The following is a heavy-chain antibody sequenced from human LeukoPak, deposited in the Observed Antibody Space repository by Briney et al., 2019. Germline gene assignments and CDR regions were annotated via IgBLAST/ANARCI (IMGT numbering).Heavy chain of an antibody. CDR1: GGSFSGYY. J-gene: IGHJ3*02. V-gene: IGHV4-59*01. CDR2: IYYTGTT. CDR3: ARESSGHLNAFDI. Sequence: PSETLSLTCAVYGGSFSGYYWSWIRQPPGKGLERIGYIYYTGTTNYNPSLKSRVTISLDTSKNQFSLKLTSVSAADTAVYYCARESSGHLNAFDIWGQGTMVTVSS. D-gene: IGHD6-19*01.